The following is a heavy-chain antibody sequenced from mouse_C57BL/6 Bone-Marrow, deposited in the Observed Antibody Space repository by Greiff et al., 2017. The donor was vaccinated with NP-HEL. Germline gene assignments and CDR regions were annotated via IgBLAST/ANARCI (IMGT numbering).Heavy chain of an antibody. Sequence: QVQLQQSDAELVKPGASVKISCKVSGYTFTDHTIHWMQQRPEQGLEWIGYIYPRDGSTKYNEKFKGKATLTADKSSSTAYMKRNNLTSEDAAVYGCARYYYGKLGDYWGQGTTLTVSS. J-gene: IGHJ2*01. D-gene: IGHD1-1*01. CDR1: GYTFTDHT. CDR2: IYPRDGST. CDR3: ARYYYGKLGDY. V-gene: IGHV1-78*01.